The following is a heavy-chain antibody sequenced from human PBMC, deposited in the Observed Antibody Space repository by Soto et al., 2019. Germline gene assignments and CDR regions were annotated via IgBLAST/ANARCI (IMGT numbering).Heavy chain of an antibody. J-gene: IGHJ3*02. V-gene: IGHV1-69*01. CDR2: IIPIFGTA. Sequence: QVQLVQSGAEVKKPGSSVKVSCKASVGTFSSYAISWVRQAPGQGLEWMGGIIPIFGTANYAQKLQGRVTIDADEYTSTAYMELSSLRSEDTAVYYCARVSSLGITGTKWDIDAVDIWGQGTMVTVSS. D-gene: IGHD1-20*01. CDR1: VGTFSSYA. CDR3: ARVSSLGITGTKWDIDAVDI.